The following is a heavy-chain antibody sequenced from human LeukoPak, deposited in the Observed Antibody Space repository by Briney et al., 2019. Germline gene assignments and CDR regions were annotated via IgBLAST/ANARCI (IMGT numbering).Heavy chain of an antibody. CDR3: AKEFFDSQQQVPYFDY. J-gene: IGHJ4*02. Sequence: GGSLRLSCAASGFTFSSYAMSWVRQAPGKGLEWVSAISGSGGSTYYADSVKGRFTISRDKSKNTLYLQMNSLRAEDTAVYYCAKEFFDSQQQVPYFDYWGQGTLVTVSS. D-gene: IGHD6-13*01. CDR1: GFTFSSYA. V-gene: IGHV3-23*01. CDR2: ISGSGGST.